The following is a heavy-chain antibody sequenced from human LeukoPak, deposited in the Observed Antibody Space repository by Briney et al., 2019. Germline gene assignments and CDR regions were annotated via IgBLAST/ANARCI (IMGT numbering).Heavy chain of an antibody. CDR3: ARVRGFWSGYNGYYYYYYMDV. J-gene: IGHJ6*03. CDR1: GGSISSYY. Sequence: SETLSLTCTVSGGSISSYYWSWIRQPPGKGLEWIGYIYYSGSTNQNPSLKSRVTISEDMSKNQFSLKLSSVTAADTAVYYCARVRGFWSGYNGYYYYYYMDVWGKGTTVTVSS. V-gene: IGHV4-59*12. D-gene: IGHD3-3*01. CDR2: IYYSGST.